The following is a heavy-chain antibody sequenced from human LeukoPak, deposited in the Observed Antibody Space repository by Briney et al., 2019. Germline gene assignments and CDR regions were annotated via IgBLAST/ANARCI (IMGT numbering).Heavy chain of an antibody. CDR2: IKEDGSEK. CDR3: ARERTSGWDAFDF. CDR1: GFTFSNYW. Sequence: GGSLRLSCASSGFTFSNYWMSWVRQAPGKGLEWVANIKEDGSEKDYVDSVKGRFTISRDNAKNSLYLQMNSLRAEDTAVYYCARERTSGWDAFDFWGQGTLVTVSS. V-gene: IGHV3-7*01. J-gene: IGHJ4*02. D-gene: IGHD6-19*01.